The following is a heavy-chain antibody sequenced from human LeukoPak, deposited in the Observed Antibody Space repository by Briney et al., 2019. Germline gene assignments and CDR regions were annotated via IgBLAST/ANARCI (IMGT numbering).Heavy chain of an antibody. D-gene: IGHD2-15*01. CDR3: ARDNRGAAWDYYYYYMDV. Sequence: PSETLSLTCTVSGGSISSYYWSWIRQPAGKGLEWIGRIYTSGSTNYNPSLKSRVTMSVDTSKNQFSLKLSSVTAADTAVYYCARDNRGAAWDYYYYYMDVWGKGTTVTISS. V-gene: IGHV4-4*07. CDR1: GGSISSYY. J-gene: IGHJ6*03. CDR2: IYTSGST.